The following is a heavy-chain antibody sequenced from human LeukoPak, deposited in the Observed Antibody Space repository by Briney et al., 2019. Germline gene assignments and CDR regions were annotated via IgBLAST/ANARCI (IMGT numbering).Heavy chain of an antibody. J-gene: IGHJ4*02. Sequence: GGTLRLSCAASGFTFSSYGMSCVRQAPGKGLEWVSAISGSGGSTYYADSVKGRFTISRDNSKNTLYLQMNSLRAEDTAVYYCAKLRQQLTDYWGQGTLVTVSS. D-gene: IGHD6-13*01. V-gene: IGHV3-23*01. CDR1: GFTFSSYG. CDR3: AKLRQQLTDY. CDR2: ISGSGGST.